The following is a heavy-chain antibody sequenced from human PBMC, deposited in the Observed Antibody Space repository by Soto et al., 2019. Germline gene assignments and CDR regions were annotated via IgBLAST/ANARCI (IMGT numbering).Heavy chain of an antibody. CDR3: FRGSYYGGPWGGDY. J-gene: IGHJ4*02. CDR1: GFTFSFYW. Sequence: EVQLVESGGDLVQPGGSLRLSCAASGFTFSFYWMHWVRQAPGKGLVWVSHINSDGSITSYAESVKGRFTIFRDNAKNTLYLQMNRLRAEDTAVYYCFRGSYYGGPWGGDYWGQGRLVTVSS. CDR2: INSDGSIT. V-gene: IGHV3-74*01. D-gene: IGHD3-22*01.